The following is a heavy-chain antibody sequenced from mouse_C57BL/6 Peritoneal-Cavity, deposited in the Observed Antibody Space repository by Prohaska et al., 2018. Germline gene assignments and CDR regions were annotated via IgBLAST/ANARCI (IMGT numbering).Heavy chain of an antibody. CDR1: GFSLSTFGMG. J-gene: IGHJ2*01. D-gene: IGHD2-2*01. CDR2: IWWDDDK. Sequence: QVTLKESGPGLLQPSQTLSLTCSFSGFSLSTFGMGVGWIRQPSGKGLEWLAHIWWDDDKYYNPALKSRLTSTKDTSKNQVFLKIANVDTADTATYYCARMFYGYNYFDYWGQGTTLTVSS. V-gene: IGHV8-8*01. CDR3: ARMFYGYNYFDY.